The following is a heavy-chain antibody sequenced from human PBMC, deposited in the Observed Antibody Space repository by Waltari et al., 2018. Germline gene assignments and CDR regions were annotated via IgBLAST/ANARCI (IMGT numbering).Heavy chain of an antibody. J-gene: IGHJ2*01. D-gene: IGHD4-17*01. Sequence: QVQLVQSGAEVKKPGDSVKVSCKASGYTFTSYAMHWVRKAPGQRLDSMGWINAGNGNTKESQKFQGRCTSTRDKSTSTAYMGMSSLRSEDTAVYYCARGSRRFIGCTVTTYDFDWYFELWGRGTLVTVSS. CDR3: ARGSRRFIGCTVTTYDFDWYFEL. CDR2: INAGNGNT. V-gene: IGHV1-3*01. CDR1: GYTFTSYA.